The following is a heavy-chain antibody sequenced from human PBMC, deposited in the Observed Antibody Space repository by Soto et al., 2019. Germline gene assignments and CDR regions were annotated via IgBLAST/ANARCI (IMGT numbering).Heavy chain of an antibody. D-gene: IGHD2-2*01. CDR3: VKSLGFCSSSSCSRDYYYYYGMDV. Sequence: PWWSLRLSCSASVFTFSSYGMHWFRQAPGKGLEWVTLISYDGGNKYYADSVKGRFSISRDNSRNTLYLQMNSLRPEDAAVYYCVKSLGFCSSSSCSRDYYYYYGMDVWGQGTTVTVSS. V-gene: IGHV3-30*18. J-gene: IGHJ6*02. CDR2: ISYDGGNK. CDR1: VFTFSSYG.